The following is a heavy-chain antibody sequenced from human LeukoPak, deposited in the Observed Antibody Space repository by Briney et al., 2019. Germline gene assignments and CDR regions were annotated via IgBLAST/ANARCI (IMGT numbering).Heavy chain of an antibody. CDR1: GFTFSDYW. J-gene: IGHJ4*02. V-gene: IGHV3-74*01. D-gene: IGHD5-18*01. CDR3: ARVGYNYGYDY. CDR2: INGDGSST. Sequence: GGSLRLSCAASGFTFSDYWVHWVRQAPGKGLVWVSRINGDGSSTSYADSVKGRFTISRDNAKNTLYLQMNSLRAEDTALYYCARVGYNYGYDYWGQGNLVIVSS.